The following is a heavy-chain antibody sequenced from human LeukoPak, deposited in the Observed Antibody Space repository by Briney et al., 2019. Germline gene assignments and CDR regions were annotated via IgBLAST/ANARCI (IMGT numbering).Heavy chain of an antibody. CDR1: GGSFSGYY. D-gene: IGHD3-22*01. CDR2: INHSGST. CDR3: ARGRHYYDSSGYYGVGASEFDY. J-gene: IGHJ4*02. V-gene: IGHV4-34*01. Sequence: SETLSLTCAVYGGSFSGYYWSWIRQPPGKGLEWIGEINHSGSTNYNPSLKSRVAISVDTSKNQFSLKLSSVTAADTAVYYCARGRHYYDSSGYYGVGASEFDYWGQGTLVTVSS.